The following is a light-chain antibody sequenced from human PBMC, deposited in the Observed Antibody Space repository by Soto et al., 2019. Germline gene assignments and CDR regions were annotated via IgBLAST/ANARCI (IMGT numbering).Light chain of an antibody. J-gene: IGKJ2*01. CDR2: AAS. Sequence: DIQMTQSPSSLSASVGDRVTITCRASQGISNYLAWYQQKPGQVPKLLIYAASTLPSGVPSRFSGSGSGPDFPLTISSLQPEDVATYYCQKYNSAPYTFGQGTKLEIK. CDR3: QKYNSAPYT. CDR1: QGISNY. V-gene: IGKV1-27*01.